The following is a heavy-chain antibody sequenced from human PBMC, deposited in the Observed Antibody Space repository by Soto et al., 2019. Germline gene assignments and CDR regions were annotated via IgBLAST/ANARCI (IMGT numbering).Heavy chain of an antibody. CDR1: GFSLSTSGVG. V-gene: IGHV2-5*01. J-gene: IGHJ6*02. Sequence: SGPKLVNPTQTLTLACTFSGFSLSTSGVGVGWIRQPPGKALEWLALIYWNDDKRYSPSLKSRLTITKDTSKNQVVLTMTNMDPVDTATYYCAHSSDGYSYGSRYYIGMDVWGQGTTVTVS. CDR2: IYWNDDK. D-gene: IGHD5-18*01. CDR3: AHSSDGYSYGSRYYIGMDV.